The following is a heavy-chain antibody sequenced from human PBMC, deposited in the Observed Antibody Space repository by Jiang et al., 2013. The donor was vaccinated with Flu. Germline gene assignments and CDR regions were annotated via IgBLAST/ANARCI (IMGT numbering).Heavy chain of an antibody. J-gene: IGHJ5*02. Sequence: VQLVESGGGVVQPGGSLRLSCAASGFTFSSYGMHWVRQAPGKGLEWVAFIRYDGSNKYYADSVKGRFTISRDNSKNTLYLQMNSLRAEDTAVYYCAKDAIGYSYGLGWFDPWGQGPWSPSP. D-gene: IGHD5-18*01. CDR2: IRYDGSNK. V-gene: IGHV3-30*02. CDR3: AKDAIGYSYGLGWFDP. CDR1: GFTFSSYG.